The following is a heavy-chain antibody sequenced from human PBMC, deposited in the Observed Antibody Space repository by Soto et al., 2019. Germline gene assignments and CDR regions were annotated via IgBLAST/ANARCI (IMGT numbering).Heavy chain of an antibody. D-gene: IGHD3-16*01. J-gene: IGHJ4*02. V-gene: IGHV3-30-3*01. Sequence: QVRLVESGGGVVQPGRSLRLSCAASGFTFSSYAMHWVRQAPGKGLEWVAVISYDGSNKYYADSVKGRFTISRDNSKNTVYLQMNSLRAEDTAVYYCAREEVGELRINYFDYWGQGTLVTVSS. CDR3: AREEVGELRINYFDY. CDR1: GFTFSSYA. CDR2: ISYDGSNK.